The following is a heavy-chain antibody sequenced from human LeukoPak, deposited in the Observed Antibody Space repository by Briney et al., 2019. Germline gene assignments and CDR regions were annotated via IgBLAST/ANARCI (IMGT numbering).Heavy chain of an antibody. V-gene: IGHV4-34*01. CDR1: GGSFSGYY. CDR2: INHSGST. Sequence: SETLSLTCAVYGGSFSGYYWSWIRQPPGKGLEWIGEINHSGSTNYNPSLKRRVTISVDTSKNQFSLKLSSVTAADTAVYYCARVYMITFGGVIFPNWFDPWGQGTLVTVSS. J-gene: IGHJ5*02. D-gene: IGHD3-16*01. CDR3: ARVYMITFGGVIFPNWFDP.